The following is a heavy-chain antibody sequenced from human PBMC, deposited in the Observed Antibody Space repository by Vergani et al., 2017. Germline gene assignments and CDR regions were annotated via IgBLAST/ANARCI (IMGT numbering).Heavy chain of an antibody. V-gene: IGHV4-59*12. CDR1: GGSISSYY. CDR3: ATMDYSNYWYFDL. D-gene: IGHD4-11*01. Sequence: QVQLQESGPGLVKPSETLSLTCTVSGGSISSYYWSWIRQPPGKGLEWIGYIYYSGSTYYNPSLRSRVTISVDTSKNQFSLKLSSVTAADTAVYYCATMDYSNYWYFDLWGRGTLVTVSS. J-gene: IGHJ2*01. CDR2: IYYSGST.